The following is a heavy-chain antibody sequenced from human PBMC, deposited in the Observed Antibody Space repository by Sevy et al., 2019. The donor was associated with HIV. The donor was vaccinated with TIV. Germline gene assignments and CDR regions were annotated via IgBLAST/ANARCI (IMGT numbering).Heavy chain of an antibody. CDR3: ARDMIAVAGTIDY. Sequence: LSLTCAASGFTFSSYWMSWVRQAPGKGLEWVANIKQDGSEKYYVDSVKGRFTISRDNAKNSLYLQMNSLRAEDTAVYYCARDMIAVAGTIDYWGQGTLVTVSS. CDR2: IKQDGSEK. V-gene: IGHV3-7*03. CDR1: GFTFSSYW. J-gene: IGHJ4*02. D-gene: IGHD6-19*01.